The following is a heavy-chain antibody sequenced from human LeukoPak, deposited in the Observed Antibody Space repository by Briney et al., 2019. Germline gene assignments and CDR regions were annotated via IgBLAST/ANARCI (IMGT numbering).Heavy chain of an antibody. CDR1: GFTFSSYA. D-gene: IGHD2-8*02. Sequence: PGGSLRLSCAASGFTFSSYAMSWVRQAPGKGLEWVSAISGSGGSTYYADSVKGRFTISRDNSKNTLYLQMNSLRAEDTAIYYCAKDLVVYAIGPWWFDPWGQGTLVTVSS. V-gene: IGHV3-23*01. J-gene: IGHJ5*02. CDR2: ISGSGGST. CDR3: AKDLVVYAIGPWWFDP.